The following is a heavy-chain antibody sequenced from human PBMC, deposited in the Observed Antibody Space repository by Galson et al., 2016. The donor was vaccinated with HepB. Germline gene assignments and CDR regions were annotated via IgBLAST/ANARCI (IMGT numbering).Heavy chain of an antibody. J-gene: IGHJ4*02. D-gene: IGHD3-3*01. CDR2: ISGSGANT. CDR3: ARERRRFYDFWRGYFIHDY. Sequence: SLRLSCAASGFSFSDYAMTWVRQAPGKGLEWVSTISGSGANTYYAASPKGRFAISRDNSKNTVYLQMNSLRAEDTAVFYCARERRRFYDFWRGYFIHDYWGQGTLVTVSS. CDR1: GFSFSDYA. V-gene: IGHV3-23*01.